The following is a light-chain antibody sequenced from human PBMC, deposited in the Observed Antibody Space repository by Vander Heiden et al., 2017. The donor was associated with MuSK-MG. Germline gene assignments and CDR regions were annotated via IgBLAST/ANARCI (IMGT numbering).Light chain of an antibody. CDR1: SSDVGGYNY. J-gene: IGLJ2*01. Sequence: QSALTQPRSVSGSPGQSVTISCTGTSSDVGGYNYVSWYQQHPGKAPKLMSYDVSKRPSGVPDRFSGSKSGNTASLNISGLQAEDEADEYCCSYAGSYTGVFGGGTKLTVL. CDR2: DVS. V-gene: IGLV2-11*01. CDR3: CSYAGSYTGV.